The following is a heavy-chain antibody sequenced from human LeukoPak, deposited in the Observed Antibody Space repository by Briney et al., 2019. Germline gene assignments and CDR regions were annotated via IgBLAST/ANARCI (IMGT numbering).Heavy chain of an antibody. CDR3: AREGGGRHYGMDV. D-gene: IGHD2-15*01. J-gene: IGHJ6*02. CDR2: ISPSGGST. V-gene: IGHV1-46*01. CDR1: GYTFTSYY. Sequence: ASVKVSCKASGYTFTSYYMHWVRQAPGQGLEWMGIISPSGGSTSYAQKFQGRVTVTRDTSTSTVYMELSSLRSEDTAVYYCAREGGGRHYGMDVWGQGTTVTVSS.